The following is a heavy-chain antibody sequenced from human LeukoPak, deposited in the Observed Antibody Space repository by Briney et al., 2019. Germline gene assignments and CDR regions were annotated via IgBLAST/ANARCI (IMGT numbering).Heavy chain of an antibody. CDR1: GFTFDTYG. CDR3: ARDLRGYSYGYGFDI. V-gene: IGHV3-30*03. J-gene: IGHJ3*02. D-gene: IGHD5-18*01. Sequence: GGSLRLSCAASGFTFDTYGMHWVRQAPGKGLEWVAVISYDASVKYYADSVKGRFAISRDNSKNALYVQMNSLRAEDTAVYYCARDLRGYSYGYGFDIWGQGTLVSVS. CDR2: ISYDASVK.